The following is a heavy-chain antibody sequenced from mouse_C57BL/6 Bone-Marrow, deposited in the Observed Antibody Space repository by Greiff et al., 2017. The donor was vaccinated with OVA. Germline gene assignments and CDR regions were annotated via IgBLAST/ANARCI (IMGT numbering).Heavy chain of an antibody. CDR2: ISRGSGTI. V-gene: IGHV5-17*01. Sequence: EVQRVESGGGLVKPGGSLKLSCAASGFTFSDYGMHWVRQAPEKGLEWVAYISRGSGTIYYADTVKGRFTISRDNAKNTQFLQMTSLRSEDTAMYYCARYLFAYWGQGTLVTGSA. CDR3: ARYLFAY. J-gene: IGHJ3*01. CDR1: GFTFSDYG.